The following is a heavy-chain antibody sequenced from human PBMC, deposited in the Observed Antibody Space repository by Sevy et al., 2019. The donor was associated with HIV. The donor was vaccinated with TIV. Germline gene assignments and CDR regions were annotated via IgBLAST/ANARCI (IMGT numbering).Heavy chain of an antibody. CDR1: GFTFSRFW. V-gene: IGHV3-7*03. Sequence: GGSLRLSCTVSGFTFSRFWMSWARQAPGEGLEWVASIKEDGGYEKYVDAVKGRSSIFRDNVNKSLFLQMDNLRGDDTAVYYCVRGSGAYWGRGTRVTVSS. CDR2: IKEDGGYE. D-gene: IGHD3-3*01. CDR3: VRGSGAY. J-gene: IGHJ4*02.